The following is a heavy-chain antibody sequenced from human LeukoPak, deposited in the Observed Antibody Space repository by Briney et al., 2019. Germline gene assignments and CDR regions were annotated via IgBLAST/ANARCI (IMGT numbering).Heavy chain of an antibody. CDR1: GGSFSGYY. CDR2: INHSGST. Sequence: PSETLSLTCAVYGGSFSGYYWSWIRQPPEKGLEWIGEINHSGSTNYNPSLKSRVTISVDTSKNQFSLKLSSVTAADTAVYYCARGGAQWLVEYFQHWGQGTLVTVSS. J-gene: IGHJ1*01. CDR3: ARGGAQWLVEYFQH. V-gene: IGHV4-34*01. D-gene: IGHD6-19*01.